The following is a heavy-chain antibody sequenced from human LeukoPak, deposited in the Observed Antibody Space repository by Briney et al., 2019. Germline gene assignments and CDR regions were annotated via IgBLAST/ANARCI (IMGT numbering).Heavy chain of an antibody. CDR2: INPNSGGT. V-gene: IGHV1-2*02. CDR1: GYTFTGYY. D-gene: IGHD2/OR15-2a*01. CDR3: ARDSIEAPGLSYDY. J-gene: IGHJ4*02. Sequence: ASVKVSCKASGYTFTGYYMHWVRQAPGQGLEWMGWINPNSGGTNYAQKFQGRVTMTRDTSISTAYMELSSLRFDDTAIYYCARDSIEAPGLSYDYWGQGTLVTVSS.